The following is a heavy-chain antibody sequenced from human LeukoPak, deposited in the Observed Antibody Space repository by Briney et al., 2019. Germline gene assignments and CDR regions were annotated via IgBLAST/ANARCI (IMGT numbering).Heavy chain of an antibody. CDR2: INPNSGGT. CDR3: ARDLDYYGSGSFFNI. D-gene: IGHD3-10*01. Sequence: GASVKVSCKASGYTFTAYSMHWVRQAPGQGLEWMGWINPNSGGTNYAQKFQGRVTMTRGTSIITAYMELSRLRSDDTAVYYCARDLDYYGSGSFFNIWGQGTMVTVSS. CDR1: GYTFTAYS. J-gene: IGHJ3*02. V-gene: IGHV1-2*02.